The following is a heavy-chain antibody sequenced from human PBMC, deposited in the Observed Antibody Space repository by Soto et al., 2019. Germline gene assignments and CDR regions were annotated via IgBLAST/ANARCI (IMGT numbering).Heavy chain of an antibody. CDR1: GYTFTDYY. CDR3: ARAAPLRYSGYALEP. CDR2: INPNSGAK. V-gene: IGHV1-2*02. J-gene: IGHJ5*02. Sequence: QVQLVSSGAEVKKPGAYVKVSCRASGYTFTDYYIHWVRQDPGQGRQWVGWINPNSGAKEYAQKFQGRVTMTVDPSISTVYMEVTRLGSDDTALYFCARAAPLRYSGYALEPWGQGNRVTVS. D-gene: IGHD5-12*01.